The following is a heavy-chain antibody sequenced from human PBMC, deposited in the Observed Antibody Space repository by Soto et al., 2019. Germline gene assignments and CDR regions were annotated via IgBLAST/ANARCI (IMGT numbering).Heavy chain of an antibody. CDR1: GASMSSHY. Sequence: SETLSLTCTVSGASMSSHYWTWLRQSPGKGLEWIGYISYSGNTYYNPSHKSRVTISADTSRNQFSLKLSAVISADTAVYYCARADPDASVGYWGQGTLVT. V-gene: IGHV4-59*11. CDR3: ARADPDASVGY. CDR2: ISYSGNT. J-gene: IGHJ4*02. D-gene: IGHD3-16*01.